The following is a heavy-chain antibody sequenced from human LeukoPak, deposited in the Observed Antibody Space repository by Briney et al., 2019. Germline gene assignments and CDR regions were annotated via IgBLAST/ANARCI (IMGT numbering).Heavy chain of an antibody. Sequence: LRLSCAASGFTFDDYAMHWVRQAPGKGLEWVSGISWNSGSIGYADSVKGRFTISRDNSKNTLYLQMNSLRAEDTAVYYCARDLEDCSGGSCYSWFDPWGQGTLVTVSS. CDR1: GFTFDDYA. J-gene: IGHJ5*02. V-gene: IGHV3-9*01. CDR2: ISWNSGSI. D-gene: IGHD2-15*01. CDR3: ARDLEDCSGGSCYSWFDP.